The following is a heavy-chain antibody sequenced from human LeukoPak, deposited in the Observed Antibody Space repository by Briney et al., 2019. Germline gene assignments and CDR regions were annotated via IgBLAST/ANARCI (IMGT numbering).Heavy chain of an antibody. J-gene: IGHJ4*02. V-gene: IGHV3-74*01. CDR3: ARVLEAAAFDY. Sequence: GGSLRLSCAASGFTFSSYAMHWVRQAPGKGLVWVSRIDGDGTTTNYADSVKGRFTISRDNAKNSLFLQMNSLRAEDTAVYYCARVLEAAAFDYWGQGTLVTVSS. CDR2: IDGDGTTT. CDR1: GFTFSSYA. D-gene: IGHD3-3*01.